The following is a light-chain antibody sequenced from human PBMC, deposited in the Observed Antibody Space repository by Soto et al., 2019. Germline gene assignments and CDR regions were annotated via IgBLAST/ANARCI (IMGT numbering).Light chain of an antibody. CDR3: KQYDNRNPP. J-gene: IGKJ4*01. CDR1: QDISNY. V-gene: IGKV1-33*01. CDR2: AAS. Sequence: DIQMTQSPSSLSASVGDRVTITCQASQDISNYLNWYQQKPGEAPKLLIYAASNLETGVPSRFSGSGSGTDFTFTISSLQPEDIATYYCKQYDNRNPPFGGVTKV.